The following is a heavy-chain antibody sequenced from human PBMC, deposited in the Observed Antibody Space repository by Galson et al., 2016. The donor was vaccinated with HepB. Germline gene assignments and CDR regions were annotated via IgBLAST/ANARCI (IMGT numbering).Heavy chain of an antibody. V-gene: IGHV3-21*01. CDR1: GFTFSSYS. J-gene: IGHJ4*02. CDR2: ISSSSSYI. CDR3: AKDSVSSGYFLGAFDY. Sequence: SLRLSCAASGFTFSSYSINWVRQAPGKGLEWVSSISSSSSYIYYADSVKGRFTISRDNSKNTVYLQMNSLRADDTAVYYCAKDSVSSGYFLGAFDYWGQGTLVTVSS. D-gene: IGHD3-22*01.